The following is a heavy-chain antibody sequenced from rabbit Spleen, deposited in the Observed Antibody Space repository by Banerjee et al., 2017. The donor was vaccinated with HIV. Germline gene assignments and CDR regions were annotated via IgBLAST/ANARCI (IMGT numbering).Heavy chain of an antibody. Sequence: QEQLVESGGARVTPGGTLTLTCTASGVSLNDKDVMCWVRQAPGKGLEWIACINIVTGKSVYASWAKGRFTMSRTSSTTVTLQMTSLTAADTATYFCARGDYGSYGYGAWGPGTLVTVS. CDR1: GVSLNDKDV. J-gene: IGHJ4*01. CDR2: INIVTGKS. CDR3: ARGDYGSYGYGA. V-gene: IGHV1S45*01. D-gene: IGHD6-1*01.